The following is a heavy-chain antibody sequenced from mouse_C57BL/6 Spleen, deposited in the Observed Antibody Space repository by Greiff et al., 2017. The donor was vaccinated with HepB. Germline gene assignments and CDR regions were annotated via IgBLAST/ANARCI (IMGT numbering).Heavy chain of an antibody. CDR2: IHPNSGST. V-gene: IGHV1-64*01. D-gene: IGHD1-1*01. Sequence: QVQLQQPGAELVKPGASVKLSCKASGYTFTSYWMHWVKQRPGQGLEWIGMIHPNSGSTNYNEKFKSKATLTVDKSSSTAYMQLSSLTSEDSAVYYCARDDYYGSNYFDYWGQGTTLTVSS. J-gene: IGHJ2*01. CDR1: GYTFTSYW. CDR3: ARDDYYGSNYFDY.